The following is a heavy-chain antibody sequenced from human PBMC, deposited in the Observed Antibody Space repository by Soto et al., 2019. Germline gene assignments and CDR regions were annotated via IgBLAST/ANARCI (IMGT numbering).Heavy chain of an antibody. CDR3: ARHGGQQGDAFDI. D-gene: IGHD3-16*01. CDR1: GGSISSSSYY. Sequence: QLQLQESGPGLVKPSETLSLTCTVSGGSISSSSYYWGWIRQPPGKGLEWIGSIYYSGSTYYNPSLKSRVTISVDTSKNQFSLKLSSVTAADTAVYYCARHGGQQGDAFDIWGQGTMVTVSS. J-gene: IGHJ3*02. V-gene: IGHV4-39*01. CDR2: IYYSGST.